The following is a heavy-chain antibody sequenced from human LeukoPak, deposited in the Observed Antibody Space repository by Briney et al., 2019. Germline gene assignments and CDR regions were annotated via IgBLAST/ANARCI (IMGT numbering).Heavy chain of an antibody. D-gene: IGHD3-10*01. Sequence: SVKDSCKASGGPFSSYSISWVRQAPGQGLEWMGRIIPIIGIADYAQTFQGRVTITADKSTSTVYMELSSLRSEDMAVYYCTRDAGGTYGAYYFEYWGQGTLVTVSS. J-gene: IGHJ4*02. CDR2: IIPIIGIA. CDR3: TRDAGGTYGAYYFEY. V-gene: IGHV1-69*04. CDR1: GGPFSSYS.